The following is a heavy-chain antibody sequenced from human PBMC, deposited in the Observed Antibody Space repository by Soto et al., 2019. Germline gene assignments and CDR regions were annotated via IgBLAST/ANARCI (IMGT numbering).Heavy chain of an antibody. D-gene: IGHD3-10*01. CDR1: GGSISSYY. CDR2: IYYSGST. J-gene: IGHJ6*02. V-gene: IGHV4-59*01. Sequence: SETLSLTCTVSGGSISSYYWSWIRQPPGKGLERIGYIYYSGSTNYNPSLKSRVTISVDTSKNHFSLKLSSVTAADTAVYYCARVDPMVRGLYYCYGMDVWGQGTTVTVSS. CDR3: ARVDPMVRGLYYCYGMDV.